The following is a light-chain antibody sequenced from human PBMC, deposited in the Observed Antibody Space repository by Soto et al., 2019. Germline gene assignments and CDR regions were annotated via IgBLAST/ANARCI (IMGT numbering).Light chain of an antibody. Sequence: DIQMTQSPSTLSASVGDRVTITCRASQSINNRLVWYQQKPGIAPILLIYKASSLQSGVPSRFSGSGSGTEFNFTISSLQPADFATYYCQQYNTYPWTFGHGTKVKI. CDR1: QSINNR. CDR2: KAS. J-gene: IGKJ1*01. V-gene: IGKV1-5*03. CDR3: QQYNTYPWT.